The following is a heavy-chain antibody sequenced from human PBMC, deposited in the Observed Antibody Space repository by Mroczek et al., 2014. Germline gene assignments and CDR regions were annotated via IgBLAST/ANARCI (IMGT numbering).Heavy chain of an antibody. J-gene: IGHJ4*02. CDR2: IYYSGST. CDR3: AGRHSSSWYGALYYFDY. Sequence: QVQLQESGPGLVKPSETLSLTCTVSGGSISSYYWSWIRQPPGKGLEWIGYIYYSGSTNYNPSLKSRVTISVDTSKNQFSLKLSSVTAADTAVYYCAGRHSSSWYGALYYFDYWGQGTLVTVSS. CDR1: GGSISSYY. V-gene: IGHV4-59*01. D-gene: IGHD6-13*01.